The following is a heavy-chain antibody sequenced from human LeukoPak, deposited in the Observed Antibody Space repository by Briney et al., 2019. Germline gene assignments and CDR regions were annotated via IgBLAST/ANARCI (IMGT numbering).Heavy chain of an antibody. V-gene: IGHV3-21*01. Sequence: GGSLRLSCAASGFTFSSYRMNWVRQAPGKGLEWVSAISSSSSYIYYADSVKGRFTISRDNAKNSLYLQMNSLRAEDTAVYYCARDSYGSGKYYFDYWGQGTLVTVSS. D-gene: IGHD3-10*01. CDR3: ARDSYGSGKYYFDY. J-gene: IGHJ4*02. CDR1: GFTFSSYR. CDR2: ISSSSSYI.